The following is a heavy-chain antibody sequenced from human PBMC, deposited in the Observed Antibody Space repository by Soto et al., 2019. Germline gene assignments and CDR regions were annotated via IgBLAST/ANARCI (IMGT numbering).Heavy chain of an antibody. J-gene: IGHJ6*02. V-gene: IGHV3-11*06. CDR1: GFTFSDYY. Sequence: ESGGGLVKPGGSLRLSCAASGFTFSDYYMSWIRQAPGKGLEWVSYISSSSSYTNYADSVKGRFTISRDNAKNSLYLQMNSLRAEDTAVYYCARSRGVIDYYYYGMDVWGQGTTVTVSS. CDR3: ARSRGVIDYYYYGMDV. D-gene: IGHD3-10*01. CDR2: ISSSSSYT.